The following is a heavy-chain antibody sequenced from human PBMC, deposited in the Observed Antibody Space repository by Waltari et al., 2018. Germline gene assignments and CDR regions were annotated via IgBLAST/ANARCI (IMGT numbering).Heavy chain of an antibody. D-gene: IGHD2-2*02. J-gene: IGHJ6*02. Sequence: QVQLQQWGAGLLKPSETLSLTCAVYGGSFSGYYWSWFRQPPGKGLEWIGEINHSGSTNYNPSLKSRVTISVDTSKNQFSLKLSSVTAADTAVYYCARGSVVPAAIDYYYYGMDVWGQGTTVTVSS. CDR2: INHSGST. CDR1: GGSFSGYY. V-gene: IGHV4-34*01. CDR3: ARGSVVPAAIDYYYYGMDV.